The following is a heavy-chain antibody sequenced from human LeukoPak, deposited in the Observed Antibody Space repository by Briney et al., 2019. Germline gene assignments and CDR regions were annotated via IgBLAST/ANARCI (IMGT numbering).Heavy chain of an antibody. V-gene: IGHV3-23*01. Sequence: GGSLRLSCAVSGITLSNYGMSWVRQAPGKGVGCVAGISDIVGSTMYSVSVQRPFTICRDNPKNPLSLQMSSLRADDTAVYFCAKRGVVIRVFLVGFHKEAYYFDSWGQGALVTVSS. CDR2: ISDIVGST. J-gene: IGHJ4*02. CDR3: AKRGVVIRVFLVGFHKEAYYFDS. CDR1: GITLSNYG. D-gene: IGHD3-10*01.